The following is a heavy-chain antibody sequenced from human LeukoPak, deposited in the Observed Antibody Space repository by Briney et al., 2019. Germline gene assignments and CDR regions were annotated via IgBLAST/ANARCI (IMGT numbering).Heavy chain of an antibody. D-gene: IGHD3-22*01. Sequence: SETLSLTCTVSGGSISSSYWSWIRQPAGKGLEYIGRIYTSGSTNYNPSLKSRVTMSADTSKNHFSLKLSSVTAADTAVYYCARVPEDYSSGYYPRGYWGQGTLVTVSS. CDR2: IYTSGST. V-gene: IGHV4-4*07. CDR3: ARVPEDYSSGYYPRGY. J-gene: IGHJ4*02. CDR1: GGSISSSY.